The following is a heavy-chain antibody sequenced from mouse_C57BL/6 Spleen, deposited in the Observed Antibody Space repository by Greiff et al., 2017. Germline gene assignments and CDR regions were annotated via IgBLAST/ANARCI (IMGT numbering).Heavy chain of an antibody. CDR3: ARNWVLYAMNY. Sequence: QVQLQQSGAELVRPGASVKLSCKASGYTFTDYYINWVKQRPGQGLEWIARLYPGSGNTYYNQKFKGKATLTAEKSSSTAYMQLSSLTSEDSAVYFCARNWVLYAMNYWGQGTSVTVSS. V-gene: IGHV1-76*01. CDR2: LYPGSGNT. D-gene: IGHD4-1*01. CDR1: GYTFTDYY. J-gene: IGHJ4*01.